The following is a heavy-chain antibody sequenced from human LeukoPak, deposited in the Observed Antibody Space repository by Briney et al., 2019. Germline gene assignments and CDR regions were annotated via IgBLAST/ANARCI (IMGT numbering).Heavy chain of an antibody. V-gene: IGHV1-18*01. CDR3: ARAFSVVVVAASDY. CDR2: ISAYNGNT. J-gene: IGHJ4*02. CDR1: GYTFTSYG. Sequence: ASVKVSCKASGYTFTSYGISWVRQAPGQGLEWMGWISAYNGNTNYAQKLQGRVTMTTDTSTSTAYMELRSLRSDDTAVYYCARAFSVVVVAASDYWGQGTLVTVSS. D-gene: IGHD2-15*01.